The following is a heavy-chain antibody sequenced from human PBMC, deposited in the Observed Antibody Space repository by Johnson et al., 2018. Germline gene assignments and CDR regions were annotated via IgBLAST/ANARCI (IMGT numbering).Heavy chain of an antibody. CDR3: ARRISSQLDRFDS. CDR2: IHDSGRS. V-gene: IGHV4-34*01. Sequence: QVQLQQWGAGLLKPSETLSLTCGVSGGSFNGFYYTWIRQPPGQGLQWIGEIHDSGRSDYNASLKSRVTFSIDTSKKQFSRSLTSVTAADSGFYFCARRISSQLDRFDSWVQGTLVTVSS. J-gene: IGHJ4*02. CDR1: GGSFNGFY. D-gene: IGHD6-6*01.